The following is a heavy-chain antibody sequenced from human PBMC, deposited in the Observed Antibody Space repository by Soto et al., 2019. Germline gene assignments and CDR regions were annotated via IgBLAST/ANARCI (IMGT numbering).Heavy chain of an antibody. Sequence: EVQLVESGGGLVQPGRSLRLSCAASGFTFDDYAMHWVRQAPGKGLEWVSFISSSGSTIYYADSVKGRFTISRDNAKNSLYLQMYSLRAEDTAVYYCVYGYYFDYWGQGTLVTVSS. V-gene: IGHV3-48*03. CDR1: GFTFDDYA. CDR2: ISSSGSTI. J-gene: IGHJ4*02. CDR3: VYGYYFDY. D-gene: IGHD3-10*01.